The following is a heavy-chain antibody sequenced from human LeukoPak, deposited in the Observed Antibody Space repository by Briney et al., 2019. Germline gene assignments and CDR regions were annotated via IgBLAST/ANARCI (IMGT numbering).Heavy chain of an antibody. V-gene: IGHV4-38-2*02. Sequence: SETLSLTCTVSGFSISSGHYWGWVRQPPGAGLEWIGSVYQSGTTYYNPSLKSRDTTSVDMSKNQFSLRLRPVTAADTAVYYCARIFIRNGYSSYFDCWGQGTLVTLSS. CDR2: VYQSGTT. J-gene: IGHJ4*02. CDR1: GFSISSGHY. CDR3: ARIFIRNGYSSYFDC. D-gene: IGHD5-18*01.